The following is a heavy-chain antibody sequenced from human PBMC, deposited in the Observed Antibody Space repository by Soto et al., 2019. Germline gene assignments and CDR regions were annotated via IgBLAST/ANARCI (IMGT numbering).Heavy chain of an antibody. Sequence: GGSLRLSCAASGFTFSSYAMHWVRQAPGKGLEYVSAISSNGGSTYYANSVKGRFTISRDNSKNTLYLQMGSLRAEDMAVYYCANALDYWGQGTLVTVS. V-gene: IGHV3-64*01. CDR2: ISSNGGST. CDR1: GFTFSSYA. J-gene: IGHJ4*02. CDR3: ANALDY.